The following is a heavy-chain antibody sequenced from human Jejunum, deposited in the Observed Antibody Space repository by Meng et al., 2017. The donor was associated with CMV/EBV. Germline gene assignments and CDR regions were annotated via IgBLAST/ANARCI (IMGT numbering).Heavy chain of an antibody. CDR2: IIPMVGRP. CDR3: AFLVDTVTLTRDY. J-gene: IGHJ4*02. D-gene: IGHD5-18*01. Sequence: ASGGTFSRNLISWVRQAPGPGLEWMGRIIPMVGRPTYAQKFQGRVTISADKVTSTAYLEVTSLRSEDTAVYFCAFLVDTVTLTRDYWGQGTLVTVSS. V-gene: IGHV1-69*02. CDR1: GGTFSRNL.